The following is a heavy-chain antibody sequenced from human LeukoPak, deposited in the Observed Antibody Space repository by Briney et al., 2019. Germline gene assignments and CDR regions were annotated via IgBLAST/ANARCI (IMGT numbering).Heavy chain of an antibody. D-gene: IGHD2-2*01. J-gene: IGHJ3*02. CDR3: AREGGGDIVVVPALVNAFDI. CDR1: GGSISSYY. CDR2: IYTSGST. V-gene: IGHV4-4*07. Sequence: SETLSLTCTVSGGSISSYYWSWIRQPAGKGLEWIGRIYTSGSTNYNPSLKSRVTISVDTSKNQFSLKLSSVTAADTAVYYCAREGGGDIVVVPALVNAFDIWGQGTMVTVSS.